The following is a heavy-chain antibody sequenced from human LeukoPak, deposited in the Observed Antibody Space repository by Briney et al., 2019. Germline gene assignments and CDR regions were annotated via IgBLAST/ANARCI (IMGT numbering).Heavy chain of an antibody. CDR1: GGSFSGYY. CDR2: TNHSGST. V-gene: IGHV4-34*01. CDR3: ARSLPAIYCSSTSCYFDY. D-gene: IGHD2-2*01. Sequence: PSETLSLTCAVYGGSFSGYYWSWIRQPPGKGLEWIGETNHSGSTNYNPSLKSRVTISVDTSKNQFSLKLSSVTAADTAVYYCARSLPAIYCSSTSCYFDYWGQGTLVTVSS. J-gene: IGHJ4*02.